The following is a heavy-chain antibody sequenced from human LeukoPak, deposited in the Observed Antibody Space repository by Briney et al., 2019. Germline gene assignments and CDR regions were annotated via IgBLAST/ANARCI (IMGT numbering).Heavy chain of an antibody. J-gene: IGHJ4*02. CDR2: ISDGGDTT. CDR1: GFTFSNNG. V-gene: IGHV3-23*01. CDR3: AKTQGFFDH. Sequence: QPGGSLRLSCAASGFTFSNNGMTWVRQAPGEGMEWVTGISDGGDTTYDAGSVKGRFTVSRDNSKNILYLQMNSLRAEDTAIYYCAKTQGFFDHWGQGSLVTVSS.